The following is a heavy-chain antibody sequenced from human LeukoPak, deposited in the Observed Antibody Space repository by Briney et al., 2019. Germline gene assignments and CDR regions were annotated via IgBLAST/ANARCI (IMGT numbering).Heavy chain of an antibody. CDR3: ARGRGYDQSFDY. D-gene: IGHD5-12*01. V-gene: IGHV4-34*01. J-gene: IGHJ4*02. CDR2: INHSGST. Sequence: PSETLSLTCDVYGGSFSGYYWSWIRQPPGKGLEWIGEINHSGSTNYNPSLKSRVTISVDTSKNQFSLKLSSVTAADTAVYYCARGRGYDQSFDYWGQGTLVTVSS. CDR1: GGSFSGYY.